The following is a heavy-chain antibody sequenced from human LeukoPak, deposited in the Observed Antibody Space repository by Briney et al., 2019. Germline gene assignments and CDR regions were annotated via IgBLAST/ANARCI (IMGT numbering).Heavy chain of an antibody. V-gene: IGHV4-59*08. CDR1: GGSISSYY. J-gene: IGHJ4*02. CDR2: IYYSGST. D-gene: IGHD2-21*01. CDR3: ARHDVVVIATFDY. Sequence: SKTLSLTCTVSGGSISSYYWSWIRQPPGKGLEWIGYIYYSGSTNYNPSLKSRVTISVDTSKNQFSLKLSSVTAADTAVYYCARHDVVVIATFDYWGQGTLVTVSS.